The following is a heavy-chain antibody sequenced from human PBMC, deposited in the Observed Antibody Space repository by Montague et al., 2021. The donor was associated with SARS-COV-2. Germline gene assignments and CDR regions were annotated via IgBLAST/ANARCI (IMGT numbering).Heavy chain of an antibody. D-gene: IGHD6-13*01. CDR1: GFSLSTSGVG. CDR3: AHRIGIAAVSNRCRFDP. J-gene: IGHJ5*02. Sequence: PALVKPTQTLTLTRTFSGFSLSTSGVGVGWIRQPPGKALEWLALIYWDDDKRYSPSLKSRLTITKDTSKNQVVLTMTNMDPVDTATYYCAHRIGIAAVSNRCRFDPWGQGTLVTVSS. V-gene: IGHV2-5*02. CDR2: IYWDDDK.